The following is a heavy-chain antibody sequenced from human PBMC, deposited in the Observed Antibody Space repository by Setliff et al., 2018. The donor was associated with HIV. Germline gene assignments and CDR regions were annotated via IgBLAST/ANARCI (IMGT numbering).Heavy chain of an antibody. D-gene: IGHD1-26*01. J-gene: IGHJ4*02. CDR3: ATDCAVVGGTGSLDS. Sequence: GGSLRLSCAGSGFTFSTYNMAWVRQAPGKGLEWISYISNSGSTIYYADSVKGRFTISRDNAKNSLYLQMNSLRVEDTAVYYCATDCAVVGGTGSLDSWGQGTLVTVS. CDR2: ISNSGSTI. CDR1: GFTFSTYN. V-gene: IGHV3-48*04.